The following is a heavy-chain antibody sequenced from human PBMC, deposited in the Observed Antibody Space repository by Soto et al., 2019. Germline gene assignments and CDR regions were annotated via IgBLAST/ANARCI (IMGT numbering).Heavy chain of an antibody. J-gene: IGHJ4*02. CDR3: ARGTGSGSFLIDY. D-gene: IGHD3-10*01. Sequence: HVQLVESGGGVVQPGRSLRLSCAASGFIFSNYAIHWVRQAPGQGLEWVALIWSDGSYENYAESVKGRFTISRDNSKNTLYVQMNSLRLEDTAVYFCARGTGSGSFLIDYWGQGTLVTVSS. V-gene: IGHV3-33*01. CDR2: IWSDGSYE. CDR1: GFIFSNYA.